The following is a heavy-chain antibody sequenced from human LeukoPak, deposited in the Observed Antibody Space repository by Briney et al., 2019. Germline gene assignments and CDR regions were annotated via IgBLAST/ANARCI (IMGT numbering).Heavy chain of an antibody. CDR3: ARDFHTVTTTLPHAFDI. V-gene: IGHV3-30-3*01. D-gene: IGHD4-17*01. J-gene: IGHJ3*02. CDR1: GFTFSSYA. CDR2: ISYDGSNK. Sequence: GGSLRLSCDASGFTFSSYAMHWVRQAPGKGLEWVAVISYDGSNKYYADSVKGRFTISRDNSKNTLYLQMNSLRAEDTAVYYCARDFHTVTTTLPHAFDIWGQGTMVTVSS.